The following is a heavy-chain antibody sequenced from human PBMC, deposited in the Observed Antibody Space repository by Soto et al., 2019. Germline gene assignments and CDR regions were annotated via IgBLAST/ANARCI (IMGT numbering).Heavy chain of an antibody. CDR1: GFTFSGSA. Sequence: GGSLRLSCAASGFTFSGSAMHLVRQASGKGLEWVGRSRSKANSYATAYAASEKGRFTISRDDSKNTAYLQMNSLKTEDTAVYYCTGGSNFDYWGQGTLVTVSS. V-gene: IGHV3-73*01. CDR3: TGGSNFDY. D-gene: IGHD3-16*01. CDR2: SRSKANSYAT. J-gene: IGHJ4*02.